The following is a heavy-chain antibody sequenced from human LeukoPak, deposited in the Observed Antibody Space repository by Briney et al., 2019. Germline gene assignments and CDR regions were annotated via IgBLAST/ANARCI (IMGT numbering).Heavy chain of an antibody. J-gene: IGHJ4*02. CDR1: GGSISNYY. V-gene: IGHV4-59*08. D-gene: IGHD3-10*01. CDR2: IYYSGST. CDR3: ARNYYASGGYNRFDY. Sequence: PSETLSLTCTVSGGSISNYYWSWIRQPPGKGLEWIGYIYYSGSTYYNPSLKSRVTISVDTSKNQFSLKLTSVTAADTAVYYCARNYYASGGYNRFDYWGQGTLVSVSS.